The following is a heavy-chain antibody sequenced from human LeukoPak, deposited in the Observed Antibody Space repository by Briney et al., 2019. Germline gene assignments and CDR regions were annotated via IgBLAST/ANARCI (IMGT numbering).Heavy chain of an antibody. Sequence: GGSLRLSCAASGFTFSSYAMSWVRQAPGKGLEWVSAISGSGGSTYYADSVNGRFTISRDNSKSVLYLQLNSLKPEDTAVYYCAKSQAAAGMVYFEYWGQGTLVTVSS. CDR1: GFTFSSYA. CDR2: ISGSGGST. CDR3: AKSQAAAGMVYFEY. V-gene: IGHV3-23*01. D-gene: IGHD6-13*01. J-gene: IGHJ4*02.